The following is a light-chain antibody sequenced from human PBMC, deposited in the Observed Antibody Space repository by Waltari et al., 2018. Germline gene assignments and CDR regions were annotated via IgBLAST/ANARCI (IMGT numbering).Light chain of an antibody. CDR3: QQFYGSPFT. CDR2: WAS. J-gene: IGKJ4*01. V-gene: IGKV4-1*01. CDR1: RSVFYSPNNKNY. Sequence: DIVMTQSPDSMAVSLGERAPNNCKSSRSVFYSPNNKNYLSWYQQKPGQPPKLLIYWASTRESGVPDRFSGSESGTDFTLTISSLQAEDVALYYCQQFYGSPFTFGGGTKVEIK.